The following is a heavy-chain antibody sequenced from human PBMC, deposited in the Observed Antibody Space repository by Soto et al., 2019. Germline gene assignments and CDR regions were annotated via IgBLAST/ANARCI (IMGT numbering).Heavy chain of an antibody. J-gene: IGHJ4*01. Sequence: SLTLSRAASGFSFNTYTMNCLSQEPGKGLDLLAIVSDDGSNKDYGESVKGRFTISRDNSKNTLYVQMSSLGVDDTADYYCARDLSRGSTMIALEIHYWG. V-gene: IGHV3-30-3*01. D-gene: IGHD3-22*01. CDR1: GFSFNTYT. CDR2: VSDDGSNK. CDR3: ARDLSRGSTMIALEIHY.